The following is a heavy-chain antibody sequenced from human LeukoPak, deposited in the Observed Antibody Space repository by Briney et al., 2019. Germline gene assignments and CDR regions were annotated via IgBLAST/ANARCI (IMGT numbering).Heavy chain of an antibody. CDR3: ARAMSIAARLQTIFDY. CDR1: GDSVSSSNYY. V-gene: IGHV4-39*07. Sequence: SETLSLTCTVSGDSVSSSNYYWAWIRQPPGKGLEWIGNIYYSGSTYYNPSLKSRVTISVDTSKNQFSLNLTSVTAADTAVYYCARAMSIAARLQTIFDYWGQGTLVTVSS. D-gene: IGHD6-6*01. J-gene: IGHJ4*02. CDR2: IYYSGST.